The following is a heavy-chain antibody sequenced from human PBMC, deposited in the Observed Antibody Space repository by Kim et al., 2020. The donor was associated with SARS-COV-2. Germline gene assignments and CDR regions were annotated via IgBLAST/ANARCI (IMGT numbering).Heavy chain of an antibody. D-gene: IGHD2-2*01. J-gene: IGHJ4*02. CDR2: LSGSGIIT. V-gene: IGHV3-23*01. Sequence: GGSLRLSCAASGFTFGDYAMAWVRQAPGKGPEWISTLSGSGIITYYTDSVKGRFTISRDNSRATLFLQMTSLRAEDTAIYYCAQTSPPTSSSRFAYWGQG. CDR3: AQTSPPTSSSRFAY. CDR1: GFTFGDYA.